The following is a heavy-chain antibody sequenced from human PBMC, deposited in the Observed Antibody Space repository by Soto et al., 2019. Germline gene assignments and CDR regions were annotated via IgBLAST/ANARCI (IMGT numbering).Heavy chain of an antibody. D-gene: IGHD6-19*01. CDR3: ARHYSSGSRNWFDP. CDR1: GGSFSGYF. Sequence: SETLSLTCAVFGGSFSGYFWSWVRQPPGRGLDWIGEIDHSGSTNYNPSLKSRVTISVDTSKNQFSLKLSSVTAADTAVFYCARHYSSGSRNWFDPWGQGTLVTVSS. J-gene: IGHJ5*02. CDR2: IDHSGST. V-gene: IGHV4-34*01.